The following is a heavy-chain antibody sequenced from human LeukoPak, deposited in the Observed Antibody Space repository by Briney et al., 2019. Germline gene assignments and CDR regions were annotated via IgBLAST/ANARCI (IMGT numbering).Heavy chain of an antibody. CDR1: GYTFTSYG. CDR3: ARGSNYDYVWGSYRPYYYFDY. J-gene: IGHJ4*02. V-gene: IGHV1-18*04. CDR2: ISAYNGNT. D-gene: IGHD3-16*02. Sequence: ATVKVSCKASGYTFTSYGISWVRQAPGQGLEWMGWISAYNGNTYNAQKLKGRVTMTTDTSTSTADMELRSLRSDDSAVYYCARGSNYDYVWGSYRPYYYFDYWGQGTLVTVSS.